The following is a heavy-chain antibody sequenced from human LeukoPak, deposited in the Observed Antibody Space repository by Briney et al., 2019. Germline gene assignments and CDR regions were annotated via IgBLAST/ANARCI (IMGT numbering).Heavy chain of an antibody. CDR1: GFTFNIHW. Sequence: QPGGSLRLSCAASGFTFNIHWMHWVRQVPGKGLEWVSAISGSGGSTYYADSVKGRFTISRDNSKNTLYLQMNSLRAEDTAVYYCAKTRDVIVVRGVYGMDVWGQGTTVTVSS. CDR2: ISGSGGST. V-gene: IGHV3-23*01. D-gene: IGHD3-10*01. J-gene: IGHJ6*02. CDR3: AKTRDVIVVRGVYGMDV.